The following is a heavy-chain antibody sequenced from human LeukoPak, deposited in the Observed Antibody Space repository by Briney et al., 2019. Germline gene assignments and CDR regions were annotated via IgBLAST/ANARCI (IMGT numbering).Heavy chain of an antibody. CDR2: IYHSGST. CDR1: GYSISSCYY. V-gene: IGHV4-38-2*02. J-gene: IGHJ6*03. CDR3: AREDCSSTSCYTWGGYYYYYMDV. Sequence: PSETLSLTCTVSGYSISSCYYWGWIRQPPGKGLEWIGSIYHSGSTNYNPSLKSRVTISVDTSKNKFSLKLSSVTAADTAVYYCAREDCSSTSCYTWGGYYYYYMDVWGKGTTVTVSS. D-gene: IGHD2-2*02.